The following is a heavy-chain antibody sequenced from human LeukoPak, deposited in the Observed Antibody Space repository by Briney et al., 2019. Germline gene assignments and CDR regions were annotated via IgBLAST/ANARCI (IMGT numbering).Heavy chain of an antibody. CDR2: INPNSGGT. CDR1: GYXFTGYY. CDR3: ARSYDSSGYSDY. D-gene: IGHD3-22*01. V-gene: IGHV1-2*02. J-gene: IGHJ4*02. Sequence: ASVKVSCKAPGYXFTGYYMHWVRQAPGQGLEWMGWINPNSGGTNYAQKFQGRVTMTRDTSISTAYMELSRLRSDDTAVYYCARSYDSSGYSDYWGQGTLVTVSS.